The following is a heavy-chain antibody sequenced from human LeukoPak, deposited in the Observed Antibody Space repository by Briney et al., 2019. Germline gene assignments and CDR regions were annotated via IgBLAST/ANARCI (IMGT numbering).Heavy chain of an antibody. J-gene: IGHJ4*02. CDR1: GFTFSGYG. CDR2: ISYDGSNK. CDR3: VRQLAELECDY. V-gene: IGHV3-30*03. D-gene: IGHD6-6*01. Sequence: GGSLRLSCAASGFTFSGYGMHWVRQAPGKGLEWVAVISYDGSNKYYADSVKGRFTISRDNSKNTLYLQMNSLRAEDTAVNYCVRQLAELECDYWGQGTLVTISS.